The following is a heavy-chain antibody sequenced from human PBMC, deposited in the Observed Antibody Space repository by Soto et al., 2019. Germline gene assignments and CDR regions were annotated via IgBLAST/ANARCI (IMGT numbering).Heavy chain of an antibody. CDR2: ISASGDHT. V-gene: IGHV3-23*01. CDR1: GFTFTTYP. CDR3: AKNPPQAYSAPEGYGVDV. J-gene: IGHJ6*02. Sequence: EVQLLESGGDLVRPGGSLRLSCADSGFTFTTYPMSWVRQAPGKGLEWVSSISASGDHTYYADSVKGRFTISRDNSKNTLYLEMNSLRADDTAVYYCAKNPPQAYSAPEGYGVDVWGQGTTVTVSS. D-gene: IGHD2-21*01.